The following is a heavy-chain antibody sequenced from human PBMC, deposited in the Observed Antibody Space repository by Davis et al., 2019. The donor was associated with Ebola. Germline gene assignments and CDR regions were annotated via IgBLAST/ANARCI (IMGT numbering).Heavy chain of an antibody. CDR2: INPNSGGT. CDR3: ARDIVWGRRTGNYYYGMDV. CDR1: GYTFTGYY. J-gene: IGHJ6*02. V-gene: IGHV1-2*02. Sequence: ASVKVSCKASGYTFTGYYMHWVRQAPGQGLEWMGWINPNSGGTNYAQKFQGRVTMTRDTSISTAYMELSRLRSDDTAVYYCARDIVWGRRTGNYYYGMDVWGQGTTVTVSS. D-gene: IGHD2-15*01.